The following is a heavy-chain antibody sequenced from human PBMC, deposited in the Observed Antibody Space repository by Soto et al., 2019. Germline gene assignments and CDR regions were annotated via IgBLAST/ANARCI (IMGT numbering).Heavy chain of an antibody. V-gene: IGHV3-21*01. J-gene: IGHJ6*02. CDR2: ISSSSSYI. Sequence: PGGSLRLSCAASGFTFSSYSMNWVRQAPGKGLEWVSSISSSSSYIYYADSVKGRFTISRDNAKNSLYLQMNSLRAEDTAVYYCASLRSVGRHYYGMDVWGHGTTVTVSS. CDR3: ASLRSVGRHYYGMDV. D-gene: IGHD3-16*02. CDR1: GFTFSSYS.